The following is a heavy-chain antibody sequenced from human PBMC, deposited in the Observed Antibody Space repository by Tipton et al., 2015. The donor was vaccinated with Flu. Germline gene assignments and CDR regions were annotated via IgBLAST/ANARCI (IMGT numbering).Heavy chain of an antibody. J-gene: IGHJ4*02. Sequence: GLVKPSETLSLTCTVSGGSISSYYWSWIRQPPGKGLEWIGYIYYSGRTNYNPSLKSRVTISVDTSKNQFSLKLSSVTAADTAVYYCARGVQYYDILTGYTAYFDYWGQGTLVTVSS. CDR2: IYYSGRT. V-gene: IGHV4-59*01. D-gene: IGHD3-9*01. CDR1: GGSISSYY. CDR3: ARGVQYYDILTGYTAYFDY.